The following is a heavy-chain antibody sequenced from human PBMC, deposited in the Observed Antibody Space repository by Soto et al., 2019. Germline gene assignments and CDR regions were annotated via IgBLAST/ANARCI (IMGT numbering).Heavy chain of an antibody. CDR1: GCTFITFE. CDR2: ISDDGSRT. J-gene: IGHJ5*01. V-gene: IGHV3-23*01. CDR3: VKGGWLDF. Sequence: GGSLRLSWAASGCTFITFEISWVRQAPGRGLEWVSFISDDGSRTYYADAVKGRFTISRDNSKYTLYLQMNSLTVEDTAVYARVKGGWLDFWGQRTLVTVSS. D-gene: IGHD3-16*01.